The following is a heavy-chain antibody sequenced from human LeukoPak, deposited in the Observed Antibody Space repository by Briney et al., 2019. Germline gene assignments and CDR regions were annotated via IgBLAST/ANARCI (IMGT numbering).Heavy chain of an antibody. V-gene: IGHV4-39*07. CDR3: AREVPAAILGAFDI. Sequence: SETLSLTGTVSGGSISSSSYYWGWIRQPPGKGLEWIGSIYYSGSTYYNPSLKSRVTISVDTSKNQFSLKLSSVTAADTAVYYCAREVPAAILGAFDIWGQGTMVTVSS. J-gene: IGHJ3*02. CDR2: IYYSGST. D-gene: IGHD2-2*02. CDR1: GGSISSSSYY.